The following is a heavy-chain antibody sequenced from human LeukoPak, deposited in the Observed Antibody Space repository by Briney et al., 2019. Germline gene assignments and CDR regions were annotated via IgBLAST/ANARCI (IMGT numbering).Heavy chain of an antibody. CDR1: GLTFSSYSMN. CDR2: IYYIGST. J-gene: IGHJ5*02. V-gene: IGHV4-39*01. CDR3: AKHEYSGSYYGLSWFDP. Sequence: GSLRLSCAASGLTFSSYSMNWVRQPPGEGLEWIASIYYIGSTYYNPCLKTGVTISVYTSKNQLSLKPSFLTAADTAVYYCAKHEYSGSYYGLSWFDPWGQGTLVTVSS. D-gene: IGHD1-26*01.